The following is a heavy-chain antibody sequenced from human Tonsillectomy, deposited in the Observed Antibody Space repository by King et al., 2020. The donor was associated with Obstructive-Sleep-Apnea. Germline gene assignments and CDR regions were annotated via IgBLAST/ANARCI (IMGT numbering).Heavy chain of an antibody. CDR3: ARWYYYGSGRDAFDI. CDR2: IDNYWSRT. Sequence: VQLVEAGGGLVQPGGSLRLYCAASGFTFSSYWMPWVRQAPGRGLRVVSRIDNYWSRTAYAASVKGRFTISRDNAQNRLYLQMNSLRAEDTAVYYCARWYYYGSGRDAFDIWGQGTMVTVSS. J-gene: IGHJ3*02. V-gene: IGHV3-74*01. D-gene: IGHD3-10*01. CDR1: GFTFSSYW.